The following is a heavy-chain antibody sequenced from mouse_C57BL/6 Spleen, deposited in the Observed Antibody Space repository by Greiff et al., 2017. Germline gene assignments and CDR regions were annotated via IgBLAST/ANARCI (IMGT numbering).Heavy chain of an antibody. CDR3: ATDYGSRRGGFAY. J-gene: IGHJ3*01. Sequence: QVQLQQSGPGLVQPSPSLSITCTVSGFSLTSYGVHWVRQSPGKGLEWLGVIWSGGSTDYNAAFISRLGISKDNSKSQVFFKMNSLQADDTAIYYCATDYGSRRGGFAYWGQGTLVTVSA. V-gene: IGHV2-2*01. D-gene: IGHD1-1*01. CDR1: GFSLTSYG. CDR2: IWSGGST.